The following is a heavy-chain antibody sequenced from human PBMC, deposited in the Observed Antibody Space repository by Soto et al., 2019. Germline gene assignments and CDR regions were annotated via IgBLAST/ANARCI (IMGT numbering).Heavy chain of an antibody. CDR2: IYYSGST. CDR3: ASSDCSGGSCPFDY. V-gene: IGHV4-39*01. D-gene: IGHD2-15*01. J-gene: IGHJ4*02. Sequence: QLQLQESGPGLVKPSETLSLTCTVSGGSISSSSYYWGWIRQPPGKGLEWIGSIYYSGSTYYNPSLKSRVTISVDTSKNQFSLKLSSVTAADTAVYYCASSDCSGGSCPFDYWGQGTLVTVSS. CDR1: GGSISSSSYY.